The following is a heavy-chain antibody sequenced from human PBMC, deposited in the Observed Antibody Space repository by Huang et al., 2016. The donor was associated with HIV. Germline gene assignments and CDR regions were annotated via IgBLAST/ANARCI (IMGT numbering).Heavy chain of an antibody. D-gene: IGHD1-26*01. Sequence: QVLLVESGGGVVQPGRSLRVSCAASGFTFSKFALNWVRQAPGKGLEWVEVISYDGSVKDYADSVKGRFTISRDNSKRQLYLQMNSLRVDDTALYYCARNSENYMDVWGKGTTVTVS. V-gene: IGHV3-30-3*01. CDR2: ISYDGSVK. CDR1: GFTFSKFA. CDR3: ARNSENYMDV. J-gene: IGHJ6*03.